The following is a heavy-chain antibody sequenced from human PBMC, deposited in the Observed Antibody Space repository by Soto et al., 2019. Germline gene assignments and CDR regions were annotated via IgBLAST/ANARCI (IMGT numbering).Heavy chain of an antibody. Sequence: SETLSLTCTVSGGSISSSSYYWGWIRQPPGKGMEWIGSIYYSGSTYYNPSLKSRVTISVDTSKNQFSLKLSSVTAADTAVYYCARRGYTARGLADVWGQGTTVTVSS. V-gene: IGHV4-39*01. J-gene: IGHJ6*02. CDR3: ARRGYTARGLADV. CDR1: GGSISSSSYY. D-gene: IGHD5-18*01. CDR2: IYYSGST.